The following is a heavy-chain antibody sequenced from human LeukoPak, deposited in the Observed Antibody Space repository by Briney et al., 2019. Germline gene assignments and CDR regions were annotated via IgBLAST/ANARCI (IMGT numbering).Heavy chain of an antibody. D-gene: IGHD6-13*01. CDR3: ASEMLLVAAATSSFDP. CDR2: IYHSGST. V-gene: IGHV4-4*02. CDR1: GGSISSSNW. J-gene: IGHJ5*02. Sequence: PSGTLSLTFAVSGGSISSSNWWSWVRQPPGKGLEWIGEIYHSGSTNYNPSLKSRVTISVDKSKNQFSLKLSSVTAADTAVYYCASEMLLVAAATSSFDPWGQGTLVTVSS.